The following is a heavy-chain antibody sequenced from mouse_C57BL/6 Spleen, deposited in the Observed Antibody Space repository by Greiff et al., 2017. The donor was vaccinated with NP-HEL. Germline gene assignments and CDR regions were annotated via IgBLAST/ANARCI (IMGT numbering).Heavy chain of an antibody. CDR3: TIGYYYGSSPDY. CDR1: GFTFSSYA. D-gene: IGHD1-1*01. CDR2: ISSGGDYI. Sequence: DVKLVESGEGLVKPGGSLKLSCAASGFTFSSYAMSWVRQTPEKRLEWVAYISSGGDYIYYADTVKGRFTISRDNARNTLYLQMSSLTSEYTAMYYCTIGYYYGSSPDYWGQGTTLTVSS. V-gene: IGHV5-9-1*02. J-gene: IGHJ2*01.